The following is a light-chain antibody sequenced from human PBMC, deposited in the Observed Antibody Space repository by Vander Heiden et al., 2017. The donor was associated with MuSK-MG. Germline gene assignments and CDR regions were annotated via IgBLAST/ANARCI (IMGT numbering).Light chain of an antibody. V-gene: IGKV3-15*01. CDR1: QSVSSN. CDR3: QQYNNWT. J-gene: IGKJ1*01. CDR2: GAS. Sequence: ELVMTQSPATLSVSPGERATLSCRASQSVSSNLAWYQQKPGQAPRLLIYGASTRATGIPARFSGSGSGTEFTLTISSLQSEDFAVYYCQQYNNWTFGQGTKVEIK.